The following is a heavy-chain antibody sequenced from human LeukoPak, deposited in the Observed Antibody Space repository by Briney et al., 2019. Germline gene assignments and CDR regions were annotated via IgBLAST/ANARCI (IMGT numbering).Heavy chain of an antibody. CDR2: IYYSGST. CDR1: GGSMNNYY. V-gene: IGHV4-59*01. CDR3: ARGGWSLTD. J-gene: IGHJ4*02. Sequence: SSETLSLTCTVSGGSMNNYYWSWIRLPPGKGLEWIGYIYYSGSTNYNPFLNSRVTLSVDTSKNQFSLKLSPVTAADTAVYYCARGGWSLTDWGQGILVTVSS. D-gene: IGHD6-19*01.